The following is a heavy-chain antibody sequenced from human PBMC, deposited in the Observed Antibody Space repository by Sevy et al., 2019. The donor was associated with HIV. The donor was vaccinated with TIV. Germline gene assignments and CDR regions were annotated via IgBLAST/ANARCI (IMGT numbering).Heavy chain of an antibody. CDR2: INYIGTT. CDR1: DGSLSGYY. CDR3: ARDPYDCDGDCYVSGVFDI. V-gene: IGHV4-34*01. J-gene: IGHJ3*02. Sequence: SETLSLTCAVYDGSLSGYYWSWIRQSPGKGLEWIGQINYIGTTNYTPSLSSRLTISVDTSKNQFSLRLRTVTAADTAIYYCARDPYDCDGDCYVSGVFDIWGQGTLVTVSS. D-gene: IGHD2-21*01.